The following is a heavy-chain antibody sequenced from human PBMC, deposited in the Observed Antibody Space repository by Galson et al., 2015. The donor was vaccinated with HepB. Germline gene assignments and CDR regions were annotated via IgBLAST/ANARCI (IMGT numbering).Heavy chain of an antibody. J-gene: IGHJ2*01. CDR2: TYYRSKWYN. Sequence: CAISGDSVSSSIAAWHWIRQSPSRGLEWLGRTYYRSKWYNDYAVSVKSRITINPDTSKNQFSLQLNSVTPEDTAVYYCARDIEWYFHLWGRGTLVTVSS. D-gene: IGHD3-16*02. CDR1: GDSVSSSIAA. V-gene: IGHV6-1*01. CDR3: ARDIEWYFHL.